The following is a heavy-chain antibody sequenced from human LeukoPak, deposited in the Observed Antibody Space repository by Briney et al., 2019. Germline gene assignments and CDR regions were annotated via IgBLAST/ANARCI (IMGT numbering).Heavy chain of an antibody. D-gene: IGHD6-19*01. V-gene: IGHV4-34*01. CDR1: GGSFSGYY. J-gene: IGHJ5*02. CDR3: ARGPVEQWLVFNWFDP. CDR2: INHSGST. Sequence: SETLSLTCAVYGGSFSGYYWSWIRQPPGKGPEWIGEINHSGSTNYNPSLKSRVTISVDTSKNQFSLKLSSVTAADTAVYYCARGPVEQWLVFNWFDPWGQGTLVTVSS.